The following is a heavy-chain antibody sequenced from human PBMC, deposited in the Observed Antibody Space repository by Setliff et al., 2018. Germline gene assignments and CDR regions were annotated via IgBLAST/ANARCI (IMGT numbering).Heavy chain of an antibody. Sequence: PSETLSLTCAVYGGSFSGYYWSWIRQPPGKGLEWIGEINHSGSTNYNPSLKSRVTISVDTSKNQFSLKLSSVTAADTAVYYCAREGRYCSGDTCYFSHLYYFDYWGQGTLVTVSS. J-gene: IGHJ4*02. CDR1: GGSFSGYY. D-gene: IGHD2-15*01. CDR2: INHSGST. CDR3: AREGRYCSGDTCYFSHLYYFDY. V-gene: IGHV4-34*01.